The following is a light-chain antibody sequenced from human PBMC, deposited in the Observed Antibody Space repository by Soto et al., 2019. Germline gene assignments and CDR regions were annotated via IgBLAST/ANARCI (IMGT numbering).Light chain of an antibody. J-gene: IGKJ1*01. Sequence: EIVLTQSPATLSLSPGERATLSCRASQSFSSYLAFYQQRPGHTPRILMFGAAIRDAGIPDRFSGSGSGTDFTLTISSLEPEDFAIYYCQQRSSWPRTFGRGTKVDIK. V-gene: IGKV3-11*01. CDR2: GAA. CDR3: QQRSSWPRT. CDR1: QSFSSY.